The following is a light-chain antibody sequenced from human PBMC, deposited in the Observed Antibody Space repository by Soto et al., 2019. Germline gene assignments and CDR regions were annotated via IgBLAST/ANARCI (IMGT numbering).Light chain of an antibody. Sequence: EIVMTQSPATLSVSPGEKATLSCRASQSLNNNLAWYQQKPGQGPRLLIYFASTRATGIPARFSGSGSGTEFSLTISSLQSEDVANYYCQQYIAWPLTFGGGTKVETK. CDR1: QSLNNN. CDR2: FAS. CDR3: QQYIAWPLT. J-gene: IGKJ4*01. V-gene: IGKV3-15*01.